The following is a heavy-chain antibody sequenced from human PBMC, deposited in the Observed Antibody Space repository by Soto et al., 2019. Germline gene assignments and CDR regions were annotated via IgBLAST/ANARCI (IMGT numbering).Heavy chain of an antibody. CDR2: ISGNGADT. V-gene: IGHV3-23*01. Sequence: GGSLRLSCAASGFTFSSYAMSWVRQAPGKGLEWVSAISGNGADTSYADSVRGRFTISRDNSKDTLFLQMNSLRAEDTAVYYCAKYFQGSGSYLSPVGYWGQGTLVTVSS. D-gene: IGHD1-26*01. CDR1: GFTFSSYA. CDR3: AKYFQGSGSYLSPVGY. J-gene: IGHJ4*02.